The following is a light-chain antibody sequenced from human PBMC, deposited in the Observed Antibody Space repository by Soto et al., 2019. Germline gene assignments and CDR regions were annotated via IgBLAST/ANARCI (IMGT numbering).Light chain of an antibody. J-gene: IGKJ2*01. CDR2: AAS. V-gene: IGKV3-20*01. CDR1: QSVSNN. Sequence: EIVLTQSPGTLSLSPGERATLSCRASQSVSNNFAWYQQKPGQAPRLLIYAASSRATGIPDRVSGSGSGTDFTLTITRLEPEDFAVYYCQQYGSSPRTFGQGTKVEIK. CDR3: QQYGSSPRT.